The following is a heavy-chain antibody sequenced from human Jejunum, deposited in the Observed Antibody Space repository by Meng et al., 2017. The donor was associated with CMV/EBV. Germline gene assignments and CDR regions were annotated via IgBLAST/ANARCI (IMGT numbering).Heavy chain of an antibody. D-gene: IGHD3-10*01. CDR3: AKGKSYFFEY. CDR1: GFTVSNFH. J-gene: IGHJ4*02. CDR2: ISGGGLPK. Sequence: CAASGFTVSNFHMNWVRQAPGKGLEWVAYISGGGLPKYYTDSMKGRITISRDNAKNSLYLQIDNVGVDDTAVYYCAKGKSYFFEYWGPGALVTVSS. V-gene: IGHV3-11*04.